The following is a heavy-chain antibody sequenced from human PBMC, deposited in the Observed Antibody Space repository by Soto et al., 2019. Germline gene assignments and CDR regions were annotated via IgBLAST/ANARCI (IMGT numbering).Heavy chain of an antibody. D-gene: IGHD3-22*01. J-gene: IGHJ4*02. CDR3: ARGVNRYYDSSGYSTN. CDR2: ISYDGSNK. Sequence: QVQLVESGGGVVQPGRSLRLSCAASGFTFSSYAMHWVRQAPGKGLEWVAVISYDGSNKYYADSVKGRFTISRDNSKNTLYLQMNSLRAEDTAVYYCARGVNRYYDSSGYSTNWGQGTLVTVSS. CDR1: GFTFSSYA. V-gene: IGHV3-30-3*01.